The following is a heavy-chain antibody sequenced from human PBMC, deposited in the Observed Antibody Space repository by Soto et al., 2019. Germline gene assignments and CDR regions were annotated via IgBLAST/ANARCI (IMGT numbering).Heavy chain of an antibody. D-gene: IGHD2-21*01. CDR1: GFTFSDYY. J-gene: IGHJ6*02. CDR2: ISSSSSYT. V-gene: IGHV3-11*06. Sequence: PGGSLRLSCAASGFTFSDYYMSWIRQAPGKGLEWVSYISSSSSYTNYADSVKGRFTISRDNAKNSLYLQMNSLRAEDTSVYYCASIPGAEARSYYYGMDVWGQGTTVTVSS. CDR3: ASIPGAEARSYYYGMDV.